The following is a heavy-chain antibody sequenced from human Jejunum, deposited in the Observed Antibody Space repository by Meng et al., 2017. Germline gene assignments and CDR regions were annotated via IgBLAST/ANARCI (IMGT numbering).Heavy chain of an antibody. V-gene: IGHV4-39*07. Sequence: GSLRLSCTVSGDSISSSSYYWGWIRQTPGKGLEWIGSIYYSGTTYYNPSLNSRVTISVDTSKNHFSLKLNSVTAADTAVYYCAREMTSAYFSDSWGQGTLVTVSS. CDR3: AREMTSAYFSDS. CDR1: GDSISSSSYY. CDR2: IYYSGTT. D-gene: IGHD3-22*01. J-gene: IGHJ4*02.